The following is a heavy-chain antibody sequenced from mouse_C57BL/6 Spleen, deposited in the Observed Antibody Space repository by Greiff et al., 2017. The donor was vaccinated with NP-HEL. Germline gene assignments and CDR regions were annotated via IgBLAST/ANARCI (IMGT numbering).Heavy chain of an antibody. J-gene: IGHJ3*01. Sequence: QVQLQQSGPGLVAPSQSLSITCTVSGFSLTSYGVDWVRQSPGKGLEWLGVIWGVGSTNYNSALKSRLSISKDNSKSQVFLKMNSLQTDDTAMYYCASEGRNSNYIAYWGQGTLVTVSA. V-gene: IGHV2-6*01. D-gene: IGHD2-5*01. CDR1: GFSLTSYG. CDR2: IWGVGST. CDR3: ASEGRNSNYIAY.